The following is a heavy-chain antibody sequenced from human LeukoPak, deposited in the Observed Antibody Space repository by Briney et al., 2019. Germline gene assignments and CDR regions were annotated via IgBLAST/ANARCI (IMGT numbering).Heavy chain of an antibody. CDR1: GGSISTYY. Sequence: SETLSLTCTVSGGSISTYYWSWIRQPPGKGLEWIGYIYYTGSTYYNPSLKSRVTISVDTSKNQFSLKLSSVTAADTAVYYCARHVSTGYYYMDVWGKGTTVTISS. V-gene: IGHV4-59*08. CDR2: IYYTGST. J-gene: IGHJ6*03. CDR3: ARHVSTGYYYMDV.